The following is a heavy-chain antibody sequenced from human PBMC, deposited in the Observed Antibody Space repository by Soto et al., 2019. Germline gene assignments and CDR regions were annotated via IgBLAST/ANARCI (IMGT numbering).Heavy chain of an antibody. CDR3: ARDYNDFWSGHFDY. CDR1: GGTFSSYA. D-gene: IGHD3-3*01. J-gene: IGHJ4*02. CDR2: IIPIFGTA. Sequence: SVKVSCKASGGTFSSYAISWVRQAPGQGLEWMGGIIPIFGTANYAQKFQGRVTITADESKSTAYMELSSLRSEDTAVYYCARDYNDFWSGHFDYWGQGALVTVSS. V-gene: IGHV1-69*13.